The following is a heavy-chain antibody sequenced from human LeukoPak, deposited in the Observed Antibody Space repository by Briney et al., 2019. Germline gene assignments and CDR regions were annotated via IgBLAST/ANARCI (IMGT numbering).Heavy chain of an antibody. Sequence: GGSLRLSCAASGFTFSDYYMSWIRQAPGKGLEWVAYISSSGSTIYYADSVKGRFTISRDNAKNSLYLQMNSLRAEDTAVYYCARDPQHDAYYYDSSGYYSYFDYWGQGTLVTVSS. D-gene: IGHD3-22*01. CDR2: ISSSGSTI. CDR1: GFTFSDYY. J-gene: IGHJ4*02. V-gene: IGHV3-11*01. CDR3: ARDPQHDAYYYDSSGYYSYFDY.